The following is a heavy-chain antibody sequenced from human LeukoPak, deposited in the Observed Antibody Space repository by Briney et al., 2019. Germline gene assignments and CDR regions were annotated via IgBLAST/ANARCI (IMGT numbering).Heavy chain of an antibody. CDR2: IWYDGSNK. D-gene: IGHD1-26*01. V-gene: IGHV3-33*08. J-gene: IGHJ4*02. CDR1: GFSFSSYA. CDR3: ARDGVVGAYYFDY. Sequence: QTGGSLRLSCAASGFSFSSYAMSWVRQAPGKGLEWVAVIWYDGSNKYYADSVKGRFTISRDNSKNTLYLQMNSLRAEDTAVYYCARDGVVGAYYFDYWGQGTLVTVSS.